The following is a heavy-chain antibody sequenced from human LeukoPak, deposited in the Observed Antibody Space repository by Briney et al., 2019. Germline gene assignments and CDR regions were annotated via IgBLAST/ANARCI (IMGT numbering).Heavy chain of an antibody. V-gene: IGHV1-2*02. CDR2: INPNSGGT. J-gene: IGHJ4*02. CDR1: GYTFTGYY. D-gene: IGHD1-26*01. Sequence: ASVKVSCKASGYTFTGYYMHWVRQAPGQRLEWMGWINPNSGGTNYAQKFQGRVTMTRDTSISTAYMELSRLRSDDTAVYYCAREWAVGAHYYFDYWGQGTLVTVSS. CDR3: AREWAVGAHYYFDY.